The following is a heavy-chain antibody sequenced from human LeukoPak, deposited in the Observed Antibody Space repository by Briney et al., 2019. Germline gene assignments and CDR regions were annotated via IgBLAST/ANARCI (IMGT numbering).Heavy chain of an antibody. V-gene: IGHV4-34*01. CDR3: ARHAYGYYFDY. CDR1: GGSFSGYY. D-gene: IGHD4-17*01. CDR2: INHSGST. Sequence: SETLSLTCAVYGGSFSGYYWSWIRQPPGKGLEWIGEINHSGSTNYNPFLKSRVTISVDTSKKQFSLKLSSVTAADTSIYYCARHAYGYYFDYWGQGTLVTVSS. J-gene: IGHJ4*02.